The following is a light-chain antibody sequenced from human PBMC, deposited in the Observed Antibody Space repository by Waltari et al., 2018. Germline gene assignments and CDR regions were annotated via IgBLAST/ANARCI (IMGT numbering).Light chain of an antibody. V-gene: IGLV1-40*01. Sequence: QSVLAQPPSVSGAPGQRVTISCSGSSSNIGAGSDVHWYQHLPGTAPKLLIYANSKRPSGVPDRFSGSKSGTSASLAITELQAEDEADYYCQSYDSSLSGSVFGGGTKLTVL. J-gene: IGLJ3*02. CDR3: QSYDSSLSGSV. CDR2: ANS. CDR1: SSNIGAGSD.